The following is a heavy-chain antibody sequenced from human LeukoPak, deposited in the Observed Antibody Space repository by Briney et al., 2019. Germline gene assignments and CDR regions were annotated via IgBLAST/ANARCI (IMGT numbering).Heavy chain of an antibody. Sequence: PSETLSLTCTVSGDSISNLNYYWSWIRQPAGKGLEWIGRIYTSGSTNYNPSLKSRVTISVDTSKNQFSLKLSSVTAADTAVYYCASGEGPYFDYWGQGTLVTVSS. CDR2: IYTSGST. J-gene: IGHJ4*02. D-gene: IGHD3-10*01. V-gene: IGHV4-61*02. CDR3: ASGEGPYFDY. CDR1: GDSISNLNYY.